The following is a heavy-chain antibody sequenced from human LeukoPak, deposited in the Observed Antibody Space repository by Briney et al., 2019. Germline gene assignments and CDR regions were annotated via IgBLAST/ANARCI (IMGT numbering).Heavy chain of an antibody. V-gene: IGHV3-74*01. Sequence: GGSLRLSCAASDFTFNTYWMHWVRHVPGKGLLWVSRINSDGSVTDYADAVKGRFTISRDNAKNTLYLEMNSLRAEDTAVYYCAPEGGYSYDYWGQGTLVTVSS. J-gene: IGHJ4*02. CDR1: DFTFNTYW. D-gene: IGHD5-18*01. CDR2: INSDGSVT. CDR3: APEGGYSYDY.